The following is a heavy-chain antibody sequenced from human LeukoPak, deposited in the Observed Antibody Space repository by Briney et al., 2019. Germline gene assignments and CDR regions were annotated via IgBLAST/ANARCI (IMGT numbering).Heavy chain of an antibody. V-gene: IGHV3-9*01. J-gene: IGHJ4*02. CDR3: AKDIGYYYDSSGASFDY. CDR1: GFTFDDYA. D-gene: IGHD3-22*01. CDR2: ISWNSGSI. Sequence: PGRSLRLSCAASGFTFDDYAMHWVRQAPGKGLEWVSGISWNSGSIGYADSVKGRFTISRDNAKNSLYLQMNSLRAEDTALYYCAKDIGYYYDSSGASFDYWGQGTLVTVSS.